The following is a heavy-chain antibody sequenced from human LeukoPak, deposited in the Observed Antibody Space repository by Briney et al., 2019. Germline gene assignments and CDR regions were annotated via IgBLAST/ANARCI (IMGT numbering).Heavy chain of an antibody. CDR3: ASEYCSSATCRFDY. CDR2: INHTGTT. V-gene: IGHV4-34*01. J-gene: IGHJ4*02. Sequence: SETLSLTCAVYGGSFNTYYWNWIRQSPGKGLEWIGEINHTGTTNYNPSLKSRFTISVDTSKNQFSLKLTSVTAADTAVYYCASEYCSSATCRFDYWGQGTLVTVSS. D-gene: IGHD2-2*01. CDR1: GGSFNTYY.